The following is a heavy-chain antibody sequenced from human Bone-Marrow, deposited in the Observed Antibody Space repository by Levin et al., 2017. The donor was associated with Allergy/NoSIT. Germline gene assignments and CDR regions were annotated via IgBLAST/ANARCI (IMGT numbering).Heavy chain of an antibody. Sequence: SQTLSLTCTVSGDSISSSIYHWGWIRQPPGKGLEWIGTMYNSGSTSYNPSLKSRVTISVDTSKNQLSLKLKSVTAADTALYYCARRSPANFINWFDPWGPGTLVTVSS. J-gene: IGHJ5*02. CDR3: ARRSPANFINWFDP. CDR2: MYNSGST. V-gene: IGHV4-39*01. D-gene: IGHD5-24*01. CDR1: GDSISSSIYH.